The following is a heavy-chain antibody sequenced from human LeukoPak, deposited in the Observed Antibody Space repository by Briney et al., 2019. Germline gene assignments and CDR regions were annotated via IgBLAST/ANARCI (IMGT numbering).Heavy chain of an antibody. CDR3: ARGQRLVRGVDY. CDR2: INHSGST. V-gene: IGHV4-34*01. J-gene: IGHJ4*02. Sequence: PSETLSLTCAVYGGSFSGYYWSWIRQPPGKGLEWIGEINHSGSTNYNPSLKSRVTISVDTSKNQFSLKLSSVTAGDTAVYYCARGQRLVRGVDYWGQGTLVTVSS. D-gene: IGHD3-10*01. CDR1: GGSFSGYY.